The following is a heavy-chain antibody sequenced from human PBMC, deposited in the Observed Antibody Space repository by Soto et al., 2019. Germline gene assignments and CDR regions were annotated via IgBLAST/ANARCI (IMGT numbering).Heavy chain of an antibody. CDR1: GFTLSGYA. CDR2: ISWNGVGT. Sequence: EVQLAESGGGLAQPGGSLRLSCAASGFTLSGYAMDWVRQAPGKGLEYVSGISWNGVGTYYANSVQGRFTNSRDNSKNTVYLQMGSLRPEDMAVYYCARRARPDFYYMDVWGKGTTVTVSS. J-gene: IGHJ6*03. V-gene: IGHV3-64*01. CDR3: ARRARPDFYYMDV. D-gene: IGHD6-6*01.